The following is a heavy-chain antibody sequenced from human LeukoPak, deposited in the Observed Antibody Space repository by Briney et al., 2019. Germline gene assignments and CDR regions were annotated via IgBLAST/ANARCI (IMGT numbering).Heavy chain of an antibody. CDR3: ARADIVVVPAAIRGAFDI. J-gene: IGHJ3*02. D-gene: IGHD2-2*02. V-gene: IGHV4-4*07. CDR1: GGSISSYY. Sequence: SETLSLTCTVSGGSISSYYWSWIRQPAGKGLEWIGRIYTSGSTNYNPSLKSRVTMSVDTSKNQFSLKLSSVTAADTAVYYCARADIVVVPAAIRGAFDIWGQGTMVTVSS. CDR2: IYTSGST.